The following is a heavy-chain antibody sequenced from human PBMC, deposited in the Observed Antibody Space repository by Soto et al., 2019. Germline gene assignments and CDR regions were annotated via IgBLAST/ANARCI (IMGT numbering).Heavy chain of an antibody. J-gene: IGHJ3*02. V-gene: IGHV4-59*01. CDR3: ARRYGYAFDI. CDR2: IYYSGST. D-gene: IGHD4-17*01. CDR1: GGSISSYY. Sequence: PSETLSLTWTVSGGSISSYYWSWIRQPPGKGLEWIGYIYYSGSTNYNPSLKSRVTISVDTSKNQFSLKLSSVTAADTAVYYCARRYGYAFDIWGQGTMVTVSS.